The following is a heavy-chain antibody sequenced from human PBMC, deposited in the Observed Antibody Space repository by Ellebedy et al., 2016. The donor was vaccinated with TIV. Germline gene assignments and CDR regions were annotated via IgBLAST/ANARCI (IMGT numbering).Heavy chain of an antibody. D-gene: IGHD1-14*01. Sequence: GESLKISCAASGFTFSSYAMHWVRQAPGKGLEWVAVISYDGSNKYYADSVKGRFTISRDNSKNTLYLQMNSLRAEDTAVYYCAREDFNHGSLYYYYGMDVWGQGTTVTVSS. CDR3: AREDFNHGSLYYYYGMDV. CDR2: ISYDGSNK. CDR1: GFTFSSYA. V-gene: IGHV3-30-3*01. J-gene: IGHJ6*02.